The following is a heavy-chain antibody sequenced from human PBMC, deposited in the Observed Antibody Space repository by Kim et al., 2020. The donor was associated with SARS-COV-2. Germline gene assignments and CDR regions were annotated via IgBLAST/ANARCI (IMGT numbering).Heavy chain of an antibody. V-gene: IGHV3-11*03. D-gene: IGHD3-3*01. Sequence: DSVKGRFTITRDNAKNSLYLQMNSLRAEDTAVYYCARGGFTIFGYYGMDVWGQGTTVTVSS. CDR3: ARGGFTIFGYYGMDV. J-gene: IGHJ6*02.